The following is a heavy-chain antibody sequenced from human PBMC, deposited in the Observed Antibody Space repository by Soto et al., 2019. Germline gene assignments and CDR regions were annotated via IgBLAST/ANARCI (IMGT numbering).Heavy chain of an antibody. CDR3: AREDGGNPRPDVVYYYYGMDV. V-gene: IGHV3-30-3*01. CDR1: GFTFSSYA. Sequence: QVQLVESGGGVVQPGRSLRLSCAASGFTFSSYAMHWVRQAPGKGLEWVAVISYDGSNKYYADSVKGRFTISRDNSKNTLYLQMNSLRAEDTAVYYCAREDGGNPRPDVVYYYYGMDVWGQGTTVTVSS. CDR2: ISYDGSNK. J-gene: IGHJ6*02. D-gene: IGHD2-15*01.